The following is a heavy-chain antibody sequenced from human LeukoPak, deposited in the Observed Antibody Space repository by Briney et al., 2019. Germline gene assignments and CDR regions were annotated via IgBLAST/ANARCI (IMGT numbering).Heavy chain of an antibody. V-gene: IGHV3-7*01. CDR3: ARTTTVTPSWYYYYYMDV. D-gene: IGHD4-17*01. J-gene: IGHJ6*03. Sequence: PGGSLRLSCAASGFTFSNYSMNWVRQAPGKGLEWVANIKQDGSEKYYVDSVKGRFTISRDNAKNSLYLQMNSLRAEDTAVYYCARTTTVTPSWYYYYYMDVWGKGTTVTVSS. CDR2: IKQDGSEK. CDR1: GFTFSNYS.